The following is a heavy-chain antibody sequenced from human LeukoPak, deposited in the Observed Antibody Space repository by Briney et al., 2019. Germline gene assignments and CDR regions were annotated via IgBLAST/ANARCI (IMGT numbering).Heavy chain of an antibody. CDR2: IYYTGST. Sequence: PSETLSLTCTVSGDSISSYYWSWIRQPPGKGLEWIGYIYYTGSTFYSPSLKSRVTISVDTSKNQFSLKLSSVTAADTAVYYCARRSGTYHAFDIWGQGTMVTVSS. CDR3: ARRSGTYHAFDI. CDR1: GDSISSYY. D-gene: IGHD1-26*01. V-gene: IGHV4-59*04. J-gene: IGHJ3*02.